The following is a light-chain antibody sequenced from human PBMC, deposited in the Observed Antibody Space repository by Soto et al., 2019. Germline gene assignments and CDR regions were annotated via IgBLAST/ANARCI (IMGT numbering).Light chain of an antibody. V-gene: IGLV2-14*03. CDR3: SSYTRSTTLV. Sequence: QSALTQPASVSGSPGQSITISCTGTSSDVGGYDFVSWYQQHPGKAPKLMIYDVSNRPSGVSDRFSGSKSGNTASLTISGLQAEDEGDYYWSSYTRSTTLVFGGGTKVTVL. CDR2: DVS. J-gene: IGLJ2*01. CDR1: SSDVGGYDF.